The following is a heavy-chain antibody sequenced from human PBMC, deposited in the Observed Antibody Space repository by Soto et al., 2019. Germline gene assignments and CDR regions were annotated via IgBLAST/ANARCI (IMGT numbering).Heavy chain of an antibody. CDR3: AREGVTTYAGAFDI. D-gene: IGHD1-1*01. V-gene: IGHV3-33*01. CDR1: GFTFSSYG. Sequence: ESGGGVVQPGRSLRLSCAASGFTFSSYGMHWVRQAPGKGLEWVAVIWYDGSNKYYADSVKGRFTISRDNSKNTLYLQMNSLRAEDTAVYYCAREGVTTYAGAFDIWGQGTMVTVSS. J-gene: IGHJ3*02. CDR2: IWYDGSNK.